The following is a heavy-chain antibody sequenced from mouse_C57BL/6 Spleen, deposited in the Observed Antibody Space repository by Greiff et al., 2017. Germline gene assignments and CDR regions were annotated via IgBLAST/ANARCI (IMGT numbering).Heavy chain of an antibody. D-gene: IGHD2-4*01. J-gene: IGHJ4*01. Sequence: DVLLVESGEGLVKPGGSLKLSCAASGFTFSSYAMSWVRQTPEKRLEWVAYISSGGDYIYYADTVKGRFTISRVNARNTLYLQMSSLKSEDTAMYYCTRAYDYFYAMDYWGQGTSVTVSS. V-gene: IGHV5-9-1*02. CDR3: TRAYDYFYAMDY. CDR1: GFTFSSYA. CDR2: ISSGGDYI.